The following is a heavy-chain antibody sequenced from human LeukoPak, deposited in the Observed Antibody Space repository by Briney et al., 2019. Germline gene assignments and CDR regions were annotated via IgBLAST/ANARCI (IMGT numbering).Heavy chain of an antibody. D-gene: IGHD4-23*01. CDR3: ARLATTVVAPADY. J-gene: IGHJ4*02. Sequence: SETLSLTCTVSGGSISSYYWSWIRQPPGKGLEWIGYIYYSGSTNYNPSLKSRLTISVETSKNQFSLKLSSVTAADTAVYYCARLATTVVAPADYWGQGTLVTVSS. CDR2: IYYSGST. V-gene: IGHV4-59*08. CDR1: GGSISSYY.